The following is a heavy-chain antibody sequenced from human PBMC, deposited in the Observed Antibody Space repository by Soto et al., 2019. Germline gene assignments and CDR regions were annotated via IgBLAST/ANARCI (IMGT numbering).Heavy chain of an antibody. CDR1: GFTFSSYA. CDR3: AKAPGGYYDILTGYYYFDY. V-gene: IGHV3-23*01. J-gene: IGHJ4*02. Sequence: GGSLRLSCAASGFTFSSYAMSWVRQAPGKGLEWVSAISGSGGSTYYADSVKGRFTISRDNSKNTLYLQMNSLRAEDTAVYYCAKAPGGYYDILTGYYYFDYWGQGTLVTVSS. D-gene: IGHD3-9*01. CDR2: ISGSGGST.